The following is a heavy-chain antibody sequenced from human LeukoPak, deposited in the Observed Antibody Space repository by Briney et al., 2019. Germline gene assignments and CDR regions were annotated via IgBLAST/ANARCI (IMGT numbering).Heavy chain of an antibody. CDR1: GYTFTGYY. D-gene: IGHD3-16*02. J-gene: IGHJ4*02. V-gene: IGHV1-2*02. Sequence: ASVKVSCKASGYTFTGYYMHWVRQAPGQGLEGMGWINPNSGGTNYAQKFQGRVTMTRDTSISTAYMELSRLRCDDTAVYYCARVSRVRRLGELSTLDYWGQGTLVTVSS. CDR3: ARVSRVRRLGELSTLDY. CDR2: INPNSGGT.